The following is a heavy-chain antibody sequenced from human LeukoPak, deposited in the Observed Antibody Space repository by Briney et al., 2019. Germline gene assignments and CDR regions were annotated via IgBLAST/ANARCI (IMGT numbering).Heavy chain of an antibody. D-gene: IGHD3-10*01. Sequence: GGSLRLSCAASGFTFSNAWMSWVRQAPAKGLEWVGRIKSKTDGGTTDYAAPVKGRFTISRDNSKNTLYLQMNSLKTEDTAVYYCTTEGSYYYYMDVWGKGTTVTVSS. V-gene: IGHV3-15*01. CDR2: IKSKTDGGTT. CDR3: TTEGSYYYYMDV. CDR1: GFTFSNAW. J-gene: IGHJ6*03.